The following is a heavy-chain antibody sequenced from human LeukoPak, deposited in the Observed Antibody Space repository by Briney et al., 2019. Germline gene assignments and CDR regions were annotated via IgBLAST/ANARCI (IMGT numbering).Heavy chain of an antibody. CDR3: ARAQNWGYYYYYMDV. J-gene: IGHJ6*03. D-gene: IGHD3-16*01. Sequence: SETLSLTCTVSGGSISSGSYYRSWIRQPAGKGLEWIGRIYTSGSTNYNPSLKSRVTISVDTSKNQFSLKLSSVTAADTAVYYCARAQNWGYYYYYMDVRGKGTTVTVSS. V-gene: IGHV4-61*02. CDR1: GGSISSGSYY. CDR2: IYTSGST.